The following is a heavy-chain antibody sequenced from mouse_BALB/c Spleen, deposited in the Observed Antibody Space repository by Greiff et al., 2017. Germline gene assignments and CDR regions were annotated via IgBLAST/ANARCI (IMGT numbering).Heavy chain of an antibody. CDR3: TRSLHYYGYDY. D-gene: IGHD1-2*01. J-gene: IGHJ2*01. Sequence: VQLQQSGTVLARPGASVKMSCKASGYTFTSYWMHWVKQRPGQGLEWIGAIYPGNSDTSYNQKFKGKAKLTAVTSSTAYMELRSLTSEDSAVYYCTRSLHYYGYDYWGQGTTLTVSS. CDR2: IYPGNSDT. V-gene: IGHV1-5*01. CDR1: GYTFTSYW.